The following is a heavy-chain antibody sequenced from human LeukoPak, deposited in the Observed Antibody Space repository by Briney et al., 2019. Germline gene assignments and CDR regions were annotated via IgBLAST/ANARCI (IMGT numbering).Heavy chain of an antibody. CDR1: GGSVSSTTYY. V-gene: IGHV4-39*01. CDR2: INYSGST. CDR3: ARYVVYGSGKYYFDY. J-gene: IGHJ4*02. Sequence: PSETLSLTCTVSGGSVSSTTYYRSWIRQPPGKGLEWIASINYSGSTYYNPSLKSRVTISVDTSENQFSLKLSSVTAADTAVYYCARYVVYGSGKYYFDYWGQGTLVTVSS. D-gene: IGHD3-10*01.